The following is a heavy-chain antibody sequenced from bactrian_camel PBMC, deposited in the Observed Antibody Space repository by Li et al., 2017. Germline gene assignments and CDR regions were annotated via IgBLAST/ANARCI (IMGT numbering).Heavy chain of an antibody. CDR3: AAHTRRFHIMDHSWASQDAYDY. D-gene: IGHD3*01. V-gene: IGHV3S6*01. J-gene: IGHJ4*01. CDR2: VCPGGSHT. CDR1: RYIISTYC. Sequence: VQLVESGGGSVQAGGSLRLSCAASRYIISTYCMAWFRQAPGKERLGVARVCPGGSHTYYDDSVKGRFTISRDNAKNTLYLQMNSLKPEDTAMYYCAAHTRRFHIMDHSWASQDAYDYWGQGTQVTVS.